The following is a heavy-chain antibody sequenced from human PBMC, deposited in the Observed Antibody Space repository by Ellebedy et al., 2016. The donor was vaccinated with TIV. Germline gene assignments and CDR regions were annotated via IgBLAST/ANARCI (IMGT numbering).Heavy chain of an antibody. V-gene: IGHV5-51*01. J-gene: IGHJ4*02. CDR2: IYPGDSDT. Sequence: KVSXKGSGYSFTSYWIGWVRQMPGKGLEWMGIIYPGDSDTRYSPSFQGQVTISADKSISTAYLQWSSLKASDTAMYYCARPSGYSGYDLGYWGQGTLVTVSS. CDR1: GYSFTSYW. D-gene: IGHD5-12*01. CDR3: ARPSGYSGYDLGY.